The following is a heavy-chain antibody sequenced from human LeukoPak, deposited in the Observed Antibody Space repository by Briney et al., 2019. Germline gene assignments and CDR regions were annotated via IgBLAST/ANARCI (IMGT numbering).Heavy chain of an antibody. CDR1: GYTVTSYY. J-gene: IGHJ4*02. Sequence: SVKVSCKASGYTVTSYYMHWVRQAPGQGLEWMGGIIPIFGTANYAQKFQGRVTITADESTSTAYMELSSLRSEDTAVYYCARVSDSSGQTRYYFDYWGQGTLVTVSS. CDR2: IIPIFGTA. D-gene: IGHD3-22*01. CDR3: ARVSDSSGQTRYYFDY. V-gene: IGHV1-69*13.